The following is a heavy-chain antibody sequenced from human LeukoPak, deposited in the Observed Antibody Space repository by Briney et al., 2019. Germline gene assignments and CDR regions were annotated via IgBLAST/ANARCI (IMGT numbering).Heavy chain of an antibody. CDR2: GGTT. V-gene: IGHV1-46*01. D-gene: IGHD3-22*01. J-gene: IGHJ4*02. Sequence: GGTTSYPQNFQPRVTMNRDTSTSTVYMELSSLRDEDTAVYYCARDASPHDYYDGSGYFYWGQGTLVTVSS. CDR3: ARDASPHDYYDGSGYFY.